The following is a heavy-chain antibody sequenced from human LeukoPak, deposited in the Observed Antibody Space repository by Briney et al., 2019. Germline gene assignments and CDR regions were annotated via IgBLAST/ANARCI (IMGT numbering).Heavy chain of an antibody. CDR2: ISSSGSTI. CDR3: AREHYYYGSGSYNWFDP. J-gene: IGHJ5*02. CDR1: AFTFSSYE. Sequence: GGSLRLSCAASAFTFSSYEMNWVRQAPGKGLERVSYISSSGSTIYYADSVKGRFTISRDNAKNSLYLQMNSLRAEDTAVYYCAREHYYYGSGSYNWFDPWGQGTLVTVSS. D-gene: IGHD3-10*01. V-gene: IGHV3-48*03.